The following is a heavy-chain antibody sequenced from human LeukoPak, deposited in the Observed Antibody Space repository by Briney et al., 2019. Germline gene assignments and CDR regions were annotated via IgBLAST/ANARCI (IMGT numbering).Heavy chain of an antibody. CDR3: ARDTDYGDSGLDY. Sequence: GGSLRLSCAASGFTFSSYSMNWVRQAPGKGLEWLSSFSSSSSYIDYADSVKGRFTISRDNAKNSLYLQMNSLRAEDTAVYYCARDTDYGDSGLDYWGQGTLVTVSS. CDR1: GFTFSSYS. D-gene: IGHD4-17*01. CDR2: FSSSSSYI. V-gene: IGHV3-21*01. J-gene: IGHJ4*02.